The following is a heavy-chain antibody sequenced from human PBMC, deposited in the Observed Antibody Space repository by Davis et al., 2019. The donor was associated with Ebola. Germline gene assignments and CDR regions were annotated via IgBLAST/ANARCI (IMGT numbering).Heavy chain of an antibody. J-gene: IGHJ3*02. V-gene: IGHV4-59*11. D-gene: IGHD2-21*02. CDR1: GGSITTHF. Sequence: PSETLSLTCSVSGGSITTHFWSWIRQPPGKGLEWIGFMHHGGGANSNPSLKSRVSISIDTSANQVSLKLTSVTAADTAIYYCARDTQPCGDDCYDDTFAMWGPGTLVTVSS. CDR3: ARDTQPCGDDCYDDTFAM. CDR2: MHHGGGA.